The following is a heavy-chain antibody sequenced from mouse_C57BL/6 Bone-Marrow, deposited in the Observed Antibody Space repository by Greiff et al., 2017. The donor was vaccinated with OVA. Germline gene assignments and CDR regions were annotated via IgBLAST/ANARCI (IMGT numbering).Heavy chain of an antibody. J-gene: IGHJ2*01. D-gene: IGHD1-1*01. Sequence: QVQLQQSGPELVKPGASVKISCKASGYAFSSSWMNWVKQRPGKGLEWIGRIYPGDGDTNYNGKFKGKATLTADKSSSTAYMQLSSLTSEDSAVYFCARSGVVGVDYWGQGTTLTVSS. CDR1: GYAFSSSW. CDR3: ARSGVVGVDY. V-gene: IGHV1-82*01. CDR2: IYPGDGDT.